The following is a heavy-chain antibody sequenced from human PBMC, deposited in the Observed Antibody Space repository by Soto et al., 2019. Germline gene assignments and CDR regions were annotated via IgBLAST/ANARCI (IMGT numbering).Heavy chain of an antibody. V-gene: IGHV1-46*01. CDR2: INPASGST. D-gene: IGHD6-13*01. J-gene: IGHJ4*02. CDR1: GYTFTHYY. Sequence: QVQLVQSGAEVKKPGASVKLSCRTSGYTFTHYYIHWVRQAPGQGLEWLGIINPASGSTNYAQDFQGRVTLPTDTSTTTVYMDLSGLRAEDTAIFYCARDLAAGDHWGQGTLVSVSS. CDR3: ARDLAAGDH.